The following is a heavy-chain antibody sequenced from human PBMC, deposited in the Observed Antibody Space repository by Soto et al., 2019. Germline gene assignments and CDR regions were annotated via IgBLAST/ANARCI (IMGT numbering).Heavy chain of an antibody. CDR1: GYTFTSYD. V-gene: IGHV1-8*01. CDR3: ARDPPDWALDL. J-gene: IGHJ5*02. CDR2: MSPKTGNT. Sequence: QVQLVQSGAEVKKPGASVKVSCKASGYTFTSYDINWVRQATGQGLEWIGWMSPKTGNTGYAQNFQCRGTMSSNPSISTAYMELSSLTSDDPVVYCCARDPPDWALDLWGQGTLVPVSS. D-gene: IGHD3-9*01.